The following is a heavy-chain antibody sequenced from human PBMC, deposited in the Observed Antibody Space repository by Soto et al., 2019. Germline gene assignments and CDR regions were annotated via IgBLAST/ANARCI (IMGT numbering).Heavy chain of an antibody. CDR2: ISGSGGST. D-gene: IGHD2-2*01. J-gene: IGHJ5*02. CDR3: AKGDIVVVPAANWFDP. V-gene: IGHV3-23*01. Sequence: GSLRLSCAASGFTFSSYAMSWVRQAPGKGLEWVSAISGSGGSTHYADSVKGRFTISRDNSKNTLYLQMNSLRAEDTAVYCCAKGDIVVVPAANWFDPWGQGTLVTVSS. CDR1: GFTFSSYA.